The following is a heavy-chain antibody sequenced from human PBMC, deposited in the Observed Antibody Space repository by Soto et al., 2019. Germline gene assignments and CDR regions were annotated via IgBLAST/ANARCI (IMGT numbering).Heavy chain of an antibody. CDR3: ARVRGPSTVTATDRYYYYYYGMDV. D-gene: IGHD2-21*02. J-gene: IGHJ6*02. CDR1: GYTFTSYY. Sequence: ASVKVSCKASGYTFTSYYMHWVRQAPGQGLEWMGIINPSGGSTSYAQKFQGRVTMTRDTSTSTVYMELSSLRSEDTAVYYCARVRGPSTVTATDRYYYYYYGMDVWG. V-gene: IGHV1-46*01. CDR2: INPSGGST.